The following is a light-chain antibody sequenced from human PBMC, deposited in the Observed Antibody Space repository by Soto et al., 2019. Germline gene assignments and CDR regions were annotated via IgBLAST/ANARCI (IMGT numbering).Light chain of an antibody. V-gene: IGLV2-8*01. CDR3: SSYAGSNNFV. J-gene: IGLJ1*01. Sequence: QSVLTQPPSASGSPGQSVTISCTGTSSDVGGYNYVAWYQQRPGKAPKLIIYEVGNRPSGVPDRFSGSKSGNTASLTVSGLQAEDEADYYCSSYAGSNNFVFGTGTKVTVL. CDR1: SSDVGGYNY. CDR2: EVG.